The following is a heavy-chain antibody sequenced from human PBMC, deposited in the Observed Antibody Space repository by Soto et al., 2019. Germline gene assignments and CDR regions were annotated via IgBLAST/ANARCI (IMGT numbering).Heavy chain of an antibody. Sequence: PSETLSLTCTVSGGSISSYYWSWIRQPPGKGLEWIGYIYYSGSTNYNPSLKSRVTISVDTSKNQFSLKLSSVTAADTAVYYCARAEWLATGFDYWGQGTLVTVS. CDR3: ARAEWLATGFDY. CDR1: GGSISSYY. CDR2: IYYSGST. D-gene: IGHD3-3*01. V-gene: IGHV4-59*01. J-gene: IGHJ4*02.